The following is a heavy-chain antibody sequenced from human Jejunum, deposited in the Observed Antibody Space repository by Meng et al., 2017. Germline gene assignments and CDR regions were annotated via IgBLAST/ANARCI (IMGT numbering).Heavy chain of an antibody. V-gene: IGHV3-74*01. CDR3: IRGRGDKYGYFDY. D-gene: IGHD5-18*01. CDR2: ISTDGRTT. CDR1: GFTFSSDW. Sequence: VRLLESGGGLVQPGGSLRLSCAAAGFTFSSDWMHWVRQVPGKGLVWVSRISTDGRTTNYADSVKGRFTISRDNSKNTLYLQMNSLRAEDTAVYYCIRGRGDKYGYFDYWGQGTLVTVSS. J-gene: IGHJ4*02.